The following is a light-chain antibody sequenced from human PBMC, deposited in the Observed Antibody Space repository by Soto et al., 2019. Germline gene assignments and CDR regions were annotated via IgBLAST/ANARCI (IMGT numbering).Light chain of an antibody. V-gene: IGLV1-47*01. Sequence: CALTQSPSASGTPGERVTISCSGSASTIGRNYVYWYQQLPGTAPKLLIYRNSQRPSGVPDRFSGSKSGTSASLAISGLRSEDEADYYCAAWDDNLSGFYVFGDGTKVTVL. CDR1: ASTIGRNY. CDR2: RNS. J-gene: IGLJ1*01. CDR3: AAWDDNLSGFYV.